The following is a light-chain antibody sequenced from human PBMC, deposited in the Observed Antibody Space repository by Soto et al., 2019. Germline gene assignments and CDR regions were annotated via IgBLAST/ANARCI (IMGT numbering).Light chain of an antibody. CDR1: SSDVGGYNY. V-gene: IGLV2-14*01. CDR3: SSYTSSSTLGV. J-gene: IGLJ2*01. CDR2: DVS. Sequence: QSVLTQPASVSGSPGHSITISCTGTSSDVGGYNYVSWYQQHPGKAPKLMIYDVSNRPSGVSNRFSGSKSGNTASLTISGLQAEDEADYYCSSYTSSSTLGVFGGGTKVTVL.